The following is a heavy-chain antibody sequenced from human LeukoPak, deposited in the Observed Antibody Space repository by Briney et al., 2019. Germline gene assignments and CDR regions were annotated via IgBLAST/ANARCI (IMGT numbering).Heavy chain of an antibody. CDR3: ARDRTTTYYYDSSGYEHFDY. CDR1: GFTFSSYA. Sequence: GGSLRLSCAASGFTFSSYAMSWVRQAPGKGLEWVSAISGSGGSTYYADSVKGRFTISRDNAKNSLYLQMNSLRAEDTAVYYCARDRTTTYYYDSSGYEHFDYWGQGTLVAVSS. J-gene: IGHJ4*02. V-gene: IGHV3-23*01. D-gene: IGHD3-22*01. CDR2: ISGSGGST.